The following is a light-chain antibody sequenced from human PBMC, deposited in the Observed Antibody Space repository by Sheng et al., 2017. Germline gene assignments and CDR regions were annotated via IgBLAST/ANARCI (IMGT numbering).Light chain of an antibody. CDR3: SSYTSTSTLYV. V-gene: IGLV2-14*03. CDR1: SSDIGGYNF. J-gene: IGLJ1*01. CDR2: DVS. Sequence: QSALTQPASVSGSPGQSITFSCTGTSSDIGGYNFVSWYQQRPGKAPKLIIYDVSYRPSGVSNRFSGSKSGNTASLTISGLQAEDEADYYCSSYTSTSTLYVFGTGTKVTVL.